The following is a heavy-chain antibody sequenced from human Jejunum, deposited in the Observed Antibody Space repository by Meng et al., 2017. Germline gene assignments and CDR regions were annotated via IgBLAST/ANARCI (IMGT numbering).Heavy chain of an antibody. CDR3: ASLVVREEGEC. V-gene: IGHV3-21*05. Sequence: GESLKISCAASGFTLSSSSMSWVRQAPGKGLEWVSYINRSGGDIKYAESVKGRFTISRDNAKNTLYLQMDSLRAEDTAVYYCASLVVREEGECWGQGTLVTVSS. D-gene: IGHD3-10*01. CDR2: INRSGGDI. J-gene: IGHJ4*02. CDR1: GFTLSSSS.